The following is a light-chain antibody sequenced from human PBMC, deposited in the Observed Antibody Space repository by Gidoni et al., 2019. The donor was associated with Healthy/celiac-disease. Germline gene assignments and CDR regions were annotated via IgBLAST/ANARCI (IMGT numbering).Light chain of an antibody. CDR2: DAS. J-gene: IGKJ4*01. CDR3: QQYDNLPPLT. V-gene: IGKV1-33*01. Sequence: DIPTSHSPSSLSASVGDRVTITCQASQDISNHLNWYQQKPGKAPKLLNYDASNLETGVPSRFSGSGSGTDFTFTSSSLQPEDIATYYCQQYDNLPPLTFXGXTKVEIK. CDR1: QDISNH.